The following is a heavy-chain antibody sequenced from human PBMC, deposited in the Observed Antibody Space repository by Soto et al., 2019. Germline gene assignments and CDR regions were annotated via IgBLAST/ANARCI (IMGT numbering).Heavy chain of an antibody. D-gene: IGHD3-22*01. CDR2: VSAYNGKS. V-gene: IGHV1-18*01. CDR3: ARESGIGVGITSY. CDR1: GYIFSNYG. Sequence: GASVKVSCKASGYIFSNYGISWMRQVPGQGLEWMGWVSAYNGKSNYTQKFQGRVTMTTDTATNTAYMELRSLRSDDTAVYYCARESGIGVGITSYWGQGPMVTVYS. J-gene: IGHJ4*02.